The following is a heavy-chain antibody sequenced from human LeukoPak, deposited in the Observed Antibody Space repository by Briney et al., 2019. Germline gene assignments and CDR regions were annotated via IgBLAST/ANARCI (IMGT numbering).Heavy chain of an antibody. J-gene: IGHJ6*02. Sequence: ASVKVSCKASGYTFTGYYMHWVRQAPGQGLEWMGWINPNSGGTNYEQKFQGRVTMTRDTSISTAYMELSRLRSDDTAVYYCAREMVLMVYATYYYGMDVWGQGTTVTVSS. V-gene: IGHV1-2*02. D-gene: IGHD2-8*01. CDR1: GYTFTGYY. CDR3: AREMVLMVYATYYYGMDV. CDR2: INPNSGGT.